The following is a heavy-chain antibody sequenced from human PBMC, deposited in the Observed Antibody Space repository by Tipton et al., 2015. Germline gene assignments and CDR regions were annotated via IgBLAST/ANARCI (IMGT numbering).Heavy chain of an antibody. V-gene: IGHV4-59*01. J-gene: IGHJ4*02. D-gene: IGHD4-23*01. CDR1: SDSISKYY. Sequence: TLSLTCSVSSDSISKYYWSWIRQPPGKELEWIGYIQYSGSTNYNPSLKSRVTISVDTSKTQFSLKMRSVTATDPAVYYCARARGRHGGLFDSWGQGTLVTVSS. CDR2: IQYSGST. CDR3: ARARGRHGGLFDS.